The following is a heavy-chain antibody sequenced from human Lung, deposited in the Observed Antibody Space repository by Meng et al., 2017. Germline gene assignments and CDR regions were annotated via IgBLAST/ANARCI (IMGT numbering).Heavy chain of an antibody. CDR2: INHSGST. CDR3: ARGPTTMAHDFDY. CDR1: GGSFRHYY. D-gene: IGHD4-11*01. Sequence: QVKHTQWVAGPWKPSAAPSITGVVSGGSFRHYYWSWIRQPPGKGLEWIGEINHSGSTNYNPSLESRDTISVDTSQNNLSLKLSSVTAADSAVYYCARGPTTMAHDFDYWGQGTLVTVSS. J-gene: IGHJ4*02. V-gene: IGHV4-34*01.